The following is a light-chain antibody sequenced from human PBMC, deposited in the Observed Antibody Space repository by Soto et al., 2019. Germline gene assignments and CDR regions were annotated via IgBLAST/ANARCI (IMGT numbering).Light chain of an antibody. V-gene: IGLV2-8*01. CDR3: KSYAGSNTYV. CDR2: EVV. J-gene: IGLJ1*01. CDR1: KNDIGVYDF. Sequence: QSALTQPPSASGSPGQSVTISCTGTKNDIGVYDFVSWYQHHPGKAPRLIIYEVVQRPSGVPDRFSGSKSGNTASLTVYGLQDADEADYFCKSYAGSNTYVFGSGTKVTVL.